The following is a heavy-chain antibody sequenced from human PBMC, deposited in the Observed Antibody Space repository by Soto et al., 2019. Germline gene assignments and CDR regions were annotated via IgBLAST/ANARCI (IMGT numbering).Heavy chain of an antibody. Sequence: QVQLVESGGGVVQPGRSLRLSCAASGFTFSSYAMHWVRQAPGKGLEWVAVISYDGSNKYYPDSVKGRFTISRDNSKNTLYLQMNSLRAEDTAVYYCAAFLYSSGWYNAFDIWGQGTMVTVSS. CDR3: AAFLYSSGWYNAFDI. J-gene: IGHJ3*02. V-gene: IGHV3-30-3*01. CDR2: ISYDGSNK. D-gene: IGHD6-19*01. CDR1: GFTFSSYA.